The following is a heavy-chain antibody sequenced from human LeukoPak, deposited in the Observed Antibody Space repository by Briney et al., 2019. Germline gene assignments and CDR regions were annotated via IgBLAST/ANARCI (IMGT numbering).Heavy chain of an antibody. CDR3: ARLGAAWAFDI. CDR1: GFNVINTY. V-gene: IGHV3-53*01. D-gene: IGHD6-13*01. Sequence: GGSLRLSCAASGFNVINTYMSWVRQAPGKRLEWVSVIYSGGSISYADSVKDRFTISRDYSKNMLYLQMNSLRAEDTAMYYCARLGAAWAFDIWGQGTMVTVSS. CDR2: IYSGGSI. J-gene: IGHJ3*02.